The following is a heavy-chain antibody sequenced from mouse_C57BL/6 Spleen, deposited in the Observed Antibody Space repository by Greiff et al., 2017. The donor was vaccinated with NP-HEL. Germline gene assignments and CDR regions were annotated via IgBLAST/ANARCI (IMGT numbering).Heavy chain of an antibody. D-gene: IGHD2-4*01. CDR1: GYTFTSYW. Sequence: VQLQQPGAELVKPGASVKMSCKASGYTFTSYWITWVKQRPGQGLEWIGDIYPGSGSTNYNEKFKSKATLTVDTSSSTAYMQLSSLTSEDSAVYDCARFYYDYDSAWFAYWGQGTLVTVSA. CDR2: IYPGSGST. J-gene: IGHJ3*01. V-gene: IGHV1-55*01. CDR3: ARFYYDYDSAWFAY.